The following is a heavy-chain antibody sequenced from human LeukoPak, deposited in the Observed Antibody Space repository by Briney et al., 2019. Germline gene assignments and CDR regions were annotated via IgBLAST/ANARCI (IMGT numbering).Heavy chain of an antibody. CDR2: ISYDGSNK. J-gene: IGHJ4*02. D-gene: IGHD3-10*01. Sequence: GGSLRLSCAASVFTFSSYGMHWVRQAPGKGLEWVAVISYDGSNKYYADSVKGRFTISRDNSKNTLYLQMNSLRAEDTAVYYCAKAGSGSYYVDYWGQGTLVTVSS. CDR1: VFTFSSYG. CDR3: AKAGSGSYYVDY. V-gene: IGHV3-30*18.